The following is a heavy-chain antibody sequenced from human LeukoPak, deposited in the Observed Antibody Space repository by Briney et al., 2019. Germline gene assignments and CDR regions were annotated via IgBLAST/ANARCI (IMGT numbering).Heavy chain of an antibody. CDR2: ISYDGTKK. V-gene: IGHV3-30*18. J-gene: IGHJ4*02. CDR1: GFTFCSYG. D-gene: IGHD2-15*01. CDR3: AKGYCSGANCPFHY. Sequence: GGSLRLSCAASGFTFCSYGMDWVRQAQGKGLERVAVISYDGTKKYSADSLRGRFTISRDNSKYTLYLQMNSLRAEDTAMYYCAKGYCSGANCPFHYWGQGTLITVPS.